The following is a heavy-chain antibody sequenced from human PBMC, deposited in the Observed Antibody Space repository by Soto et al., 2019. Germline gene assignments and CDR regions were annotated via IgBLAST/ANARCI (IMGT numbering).Heavy chain of an antibody. CDR3: ARDASYYSLWSGYYPSRNGMDV. D-gene: IGHD3-3*01. CDR2: IWYDGSKK. CDR1: GFTFSSFG. J-gene: IGHJ6*02. V-gene: IGHV3-33*01. Sequence: QVQVVESGGGVVQPGRSLRLSCAASGFTFSSFGMHWVRQAPGKGLEWVSLIWYDGSKKSYVDSVKGRFTISRDNSRNTVYSRMNSLRADDTAVYYCARDASYYSLWSGYYPSRNGMDVWGQGTTVTVSS.